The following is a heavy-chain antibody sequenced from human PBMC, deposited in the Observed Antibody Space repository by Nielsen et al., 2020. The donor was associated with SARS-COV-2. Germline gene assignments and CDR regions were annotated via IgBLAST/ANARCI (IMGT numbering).Heavy chain of an antibody. J-gene: IGHJ4*02. V-gene: IGHV3-23*01. D-gene: IGHD5-18*01. Sequence: GGSLRLSCAASGFTFSSYWMHWVRQAPGKGLEWVSAISGSGGSTYYADSVKGRFTISRDNSKNTLYLQMNSLRAEDTAVYYCAKVGFEDTAMAFDYWGQGTLVTVSS. CDR2: ISGSGGST. CDR1: GFTFSSYW. CDR3: AKVGFEDTAMAFDY.